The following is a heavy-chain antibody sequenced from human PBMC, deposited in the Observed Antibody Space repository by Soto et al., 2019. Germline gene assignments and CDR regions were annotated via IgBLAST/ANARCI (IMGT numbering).Heavy chain of an antibody. CDR3: ARQRVEMAADAFDI. Sequence: QVQLVESGGGVVQPERSLRLSCAASGFTFSSYGMHWVRQAPGKGLEWVAVISYDGSNKYYADSVKGRFTISRDNSKNTLYLQMNSLRAEDTAVYYCARQRVEMAADAFDIWGQGTMVTVSS. CDR1: GFTFSSYG. V-gene: IGHV3-30*03. J-gene: IGHJ3*02. CDR2: ISYDGSNK. D-gene: IGHD6-19*01.